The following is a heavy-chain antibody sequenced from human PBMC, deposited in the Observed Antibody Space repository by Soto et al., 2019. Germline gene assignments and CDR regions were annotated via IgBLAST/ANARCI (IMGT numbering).Heavy chain of an antibody. CDR1: GFTFSIYS. Sequence: GGSLRLSWAASGFTFSIYSMNWVRQAPGKGLEWVSSISTSSSYIYYADSVRGRFTISRDNAKNSLSLQMNSLRAEDTAVYYCARIREHSNSWPPDAFDIWGQGTMVTVSS. CDR2: ISTSSSYI. D-gene: IGHD6-13*01. CDR3: ARIREHSNSWPPDAFDI. J-gene: IGHJ3*02. V-gene: IGHV3-21*01.